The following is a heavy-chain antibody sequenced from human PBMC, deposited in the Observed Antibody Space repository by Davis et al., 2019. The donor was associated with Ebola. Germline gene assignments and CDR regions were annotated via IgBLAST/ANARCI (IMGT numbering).Heavy chain of an antibody. CDR1: GYTFTGYY. J-gene: IGHJ6*03. CDR3: AKDQWLGQGYYMDV. Sequence: ASVKVSCKSSGYTFTGYYMHWVRQAPGQGLEWMGCINPNSGGTDFAQKFQGRVTMTRDTSISTAYMELSGLRSDDTAVYYCAKDQWLGQGYYMDVWGKGTAVTVSS. CDR2: INPNSGGT. D-gene: IGHD2-8*01. V-gene: IGHV1-2*02.